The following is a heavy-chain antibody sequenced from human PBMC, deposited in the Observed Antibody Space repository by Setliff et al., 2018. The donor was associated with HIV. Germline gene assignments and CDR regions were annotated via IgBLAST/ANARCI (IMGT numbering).Heavy chain of an antibody. D-gene: IGHD2-2*01. V-gene: IGHV4-39*07. CDR2: IYYSGST. CDR1: GGSISSSNYY. J-gene: IGHJ4*02. Sequence: SETLSLTCTVSGGSISSSNYYWGWIRQPPGKGLEWIGSIYYSGSTNYNPSLKSRVTISVDTSKNQFSLKLRSVTAADTAVYYCARQSTTSRDFDSWGQGTLVTVS. CDR3: ARQSTTSRDFDS.